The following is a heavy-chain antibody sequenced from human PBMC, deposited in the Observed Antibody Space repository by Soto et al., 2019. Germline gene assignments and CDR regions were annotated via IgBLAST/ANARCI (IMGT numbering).Heavy chain of an antibody. J-gene: IGHJ5*02. CDR1: GDTFTSYY. CDR2: INPNGGCT. D-gene: IGHD3-16*01. CDR3: ARSSGGVYGKIIGGTNWFAP. V-gene: IGHV1-46*01. Sequence: QVRLVQSGAEVKAPGASVKVSCKAPGDTFTSYYMHWVRQAPGHGLEWMGVINPNGGCTRFAQKFKGRITMTGDSSTSTVYMGLRGLRSEDTDVYYCARSSGGVYGKIIGGTNWFAPWGQGTLVTVSS.